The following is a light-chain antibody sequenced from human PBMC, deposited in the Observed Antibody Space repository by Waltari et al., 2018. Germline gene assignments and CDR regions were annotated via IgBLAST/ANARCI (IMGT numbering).Light chain of an antibody. CDR3: QHYNSYGFT. J-gene: IGKJ3*01. V-gene: IGKV1-5*03. Sequence: DIQIAQSPSTLSASIGDKVTITCRARQSISSWLAWYQKKPRKDTKLLISTSSILESVVPSMFSGSASATEFTLTISSLQPDDFATYYCQHYNSYGFTFGPGTKVDIK. CDR1: QSISSW. CDR2: TSS.